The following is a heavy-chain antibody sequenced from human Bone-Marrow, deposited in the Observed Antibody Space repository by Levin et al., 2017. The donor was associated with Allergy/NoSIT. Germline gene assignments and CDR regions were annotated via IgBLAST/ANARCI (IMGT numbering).Heavy chain of an antibody. CDR3: ARRAVTKVLTYAFDI. J-gene: IGHJ3*02. CDR2: IYYSGST. CDR1: GGSISSYY. V-gene: IGHV4-59*01. Sequence: SETLSLTCTVSGGSISSYYWSWIRQPPGKGLEWIGYIYYSGSTNYNPSLKSRVTISVDTSKNQFSLKLSSVTAADTAVYYCARRAVTKVLTYAFDIWGQGTMVTVSS. D-gene: IGHD4-17*01.